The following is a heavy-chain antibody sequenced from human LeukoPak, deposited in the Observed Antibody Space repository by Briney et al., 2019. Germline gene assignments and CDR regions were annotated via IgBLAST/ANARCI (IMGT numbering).Heavy chain of an antibody. D-gene: IGHD3-22*01. Sequence: SVKVSCKASGGTFSSYAISWVRQAPGQGLEWMGGIIPIFGTANYAQKFQGGVTITTDESTSTAYMELSSLRSEDTAVYYCARSRSSGYYPDYWGQGTLVTVSS. CDR2: IIPIFGTA. V-gene: IGHV1-69*05. J-gene: IGHJ4*02. CDR3: ARSRSSGYYPDY. CDR1: GGTFSSYA.